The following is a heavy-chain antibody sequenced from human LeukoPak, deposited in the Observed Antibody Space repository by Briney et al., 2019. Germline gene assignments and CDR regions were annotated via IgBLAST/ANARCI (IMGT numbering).Heavy chain of an antibody. CDR2: INHSGST. V-gene: IGHV4-34*01. J-gene: IGHJ5*02. CDR1: GGSFSGYY. CDR3: ARGPDGSGSYTWFDP. Sequence: SSETLSLTCAVYGGSFSGYYWSWIRQPPGKGLEWIGEINHSGSTNYNPSLKSRVTISVDTSKNQFSLKLSSVTAADTAVYYCARGPDGSGSYTWFDPWGQGTLVTVSS. D-gene: IGHD3-10*01.